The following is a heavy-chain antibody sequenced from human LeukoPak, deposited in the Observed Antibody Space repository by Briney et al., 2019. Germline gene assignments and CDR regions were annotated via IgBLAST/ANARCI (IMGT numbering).Heavy chain of an antibody. CDR2: ISAYNGNT. CDR3: ARGALVLPYYYGMDV. J-gene: IGHJ6*02. CDR1: GYTFTSYG. D-gene: IGHD4/OR15-4a*01. Sequence: ASVKVSCKASGYTFTSYGISWVRQAPGQGLEWMGWISAYNGNTNYAQKLQGRVTMTTDTSTSTAYMELSSLRSEDTAVYYCARGALVLPYYYGMDVWGQGTTVTVSS. V-gene: IGHV1-18*01.